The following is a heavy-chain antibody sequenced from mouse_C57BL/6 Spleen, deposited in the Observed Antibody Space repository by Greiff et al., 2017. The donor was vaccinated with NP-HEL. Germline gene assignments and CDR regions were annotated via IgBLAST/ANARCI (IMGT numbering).Heavy chain of an antibody. V-gene: IGHV10-1*01. CDR3: VRRGYGSPYWYFDV. Sequence: EVKVEESGGGLVQPKGSLKLSCAASGFSFNTYAMNWVRQAPGKGLEWVARIRSKSNNYATYYADSVKDRFTISRDDSESMLYLQMNNLKTEDTAMYYCVRRGYGSPYWYFDVWGTGTTVTVSS. D-gene: IGHD1-1*01. J-gene: IGHJ1*03. CDR1: GFSFNTYA. CDR2: IRSKSNNYAT.